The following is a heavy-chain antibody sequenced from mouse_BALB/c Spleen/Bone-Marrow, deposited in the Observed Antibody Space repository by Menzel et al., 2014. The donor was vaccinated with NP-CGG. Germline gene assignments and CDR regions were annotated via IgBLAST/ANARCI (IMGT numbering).Heavy chain of an antibody. Sequence: EVQLQQSGAELVKPGASVKLSCTASGFNIKDTYMHWVKQRPEQGLEWIGRIDPANGNTKYDPKFQGKATITADASSNTAYLQLSSLTSEDTAVYYCARWLPLAYWGQGTLVTVSA. D-gene: IGHD2-2*01. CDR2: IDPANGNT. V-gene: IGHV14-3*02. J-gene: IGHJ3*01. CDR1: GFNIKDTY. CDR3: ARWLPLAY.